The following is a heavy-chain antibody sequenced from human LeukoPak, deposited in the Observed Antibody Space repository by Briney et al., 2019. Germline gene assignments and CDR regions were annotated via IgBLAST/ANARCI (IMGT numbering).Heavy chain of an antibody. V-gene: IGHV5-51*01. D-gene: IGHD3-10*01. CDR2: IYPGDSDT. J-gene: IGHJ4*02. CDR1: GYSFTSYW. CDR3: ARAVNYATGSYCDY. Sequence: GESLKISCKGSGYSFTSYWIGWVRQMPGKGLEWMGIIYPGDSDTRYSPSFQGQVTISAAKSISNAYLQWSSLKGSETAMYYCARAVNYATGSYCDYWGQGTLVTVSS.